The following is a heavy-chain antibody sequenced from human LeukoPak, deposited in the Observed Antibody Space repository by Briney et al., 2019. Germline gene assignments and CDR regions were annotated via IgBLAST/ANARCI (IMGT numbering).Heavy chain of an antibody. CDR3: ARGGPDYGNYFES. CDR1: GGSIGSYY. V-gene: IGHV4-59*01. Sequence: SETLSLTCTVSGGSIGSYYWSWIRQPPGKGLEWVGSTHYSGSTNYNPSLKSRVTISVDTSKNQFSLKLSSVTAADTAVYYCARGGPDYGNYFESWGQGTLVTVSS. D-gene: IGHD4-17*01. J-gene: IGHJ4*02. CDR2: THYSGST.